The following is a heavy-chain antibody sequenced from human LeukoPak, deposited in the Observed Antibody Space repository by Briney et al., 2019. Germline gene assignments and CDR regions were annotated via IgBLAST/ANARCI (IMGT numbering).Heavy chain of an antibody. CDR2: IYHSGSA. CDR3: ARDYDKQLVFDY. CDR1: GYSISSGYY. J-gene: IGHJ4*02. V-gene: IGHV4-38-2*02. D-gene: IGHD6-6*01. Sequence: PSETLSLTCTVSGYSISSGYYWGWIRQPPGKGLEWIGSIYHSGSAYYNPSLKSRVTISVDTSKNQFSLKLSSVTAADTAVYYCARDYDKQLVFDYWGQGTLVTVSS.